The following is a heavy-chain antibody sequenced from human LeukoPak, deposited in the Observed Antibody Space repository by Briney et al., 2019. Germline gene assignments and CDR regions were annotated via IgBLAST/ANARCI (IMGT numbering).Heavy chain of an antibody. CDR1: GGTFSGYY. Sequence: PSETLSLTCAVSGGTFSGYYWSWVRQPPGKGLEWIGEINDSGSTNYNASLKSRVTISVVTSNNQFSMKLSSVTTADTAVYYCARLSITMVPGVLIPYYYYYMDVWGKGPTVTVSS. V-gene: IGHV4-34*01. CDR2: INDSGST. J-gene: IGHJ6*03. D-gene: IGHD3-10*01. CDR3: ARLSITMVPGVLIPYYYYYMDV.